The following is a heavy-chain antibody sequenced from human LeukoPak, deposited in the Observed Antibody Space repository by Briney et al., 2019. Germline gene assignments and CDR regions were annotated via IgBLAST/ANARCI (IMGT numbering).Heavy chain of an antibody. J-gene: IGHJ6*02. Sequence: SETLSLTCTVSGGSISSSSYYWGWIRQPPGKGLEWIGSIYYSGSTYYNPSLKSRVTISVDTSKNQFSLKLSSVTAADTAVYYCARQTRDTYYYGSGMNTYDRLERPHYYYYGMDVWGQGTTVTVSS. D-gene: IGHD3-10*01. CDR2: IYYSGST. CDR1: GGSISSSSYY. CDR3: ARQTRDTYYYGSGMNTYDRLERPHYYYYGMDV. V-gene: IGHV4-39*01.